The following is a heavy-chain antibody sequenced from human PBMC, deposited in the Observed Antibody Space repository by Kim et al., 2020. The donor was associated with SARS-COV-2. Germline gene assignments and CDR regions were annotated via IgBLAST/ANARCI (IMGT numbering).Heavy chain of an antibody. J-gene: IGHJ5*02. V-gene: IGHV3-21*01. Sequence: DSVKGRFTISRNKAKSSLYLQRNSLRAEDTAVYCCARAGDSSSWYAWFDPWGQGTLVTVSS. CDR3: ARAGDSSSWYAWFDP. D-gene: IGHD6-13*01.